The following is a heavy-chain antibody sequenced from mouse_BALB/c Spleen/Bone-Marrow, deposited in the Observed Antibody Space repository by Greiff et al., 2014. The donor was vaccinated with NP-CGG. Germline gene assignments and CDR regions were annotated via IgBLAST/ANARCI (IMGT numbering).Heavy chain of an antibody. CDR3: ASLFRGAMDY. J-gene: IGHJ4*01. V-gene: IGHV5-9-1*01. CDR2: ISSGGSYT. Sequence: SGGGLVKPGGSLKLSCAASGFTFSSYAMSWVRQTPEKRLGWVATISSGGSYTYYPDSVKGRFTISRDNAKNTLYLQMSSLRSEDTAMYYCASLFRGAMDYWGQGTSVTVSS. CDR1: GFTFSSYA.